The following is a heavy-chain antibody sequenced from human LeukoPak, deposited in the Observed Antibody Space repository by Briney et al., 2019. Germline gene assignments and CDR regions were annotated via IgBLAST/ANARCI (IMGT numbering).Heavy chain of an antibody. V-gene: IGHV4-34*01. D-gene: IGHD3-10*01. CDR3: ARGGSSGSGSYYHSYYYYYMDV. J-gene: IGHJ6*03. CDR2: INHSGST. Sequence: SETLSLTCAVYGGSFSGYYWSWIRQPPGKGLEWIGEINHSGSTNYNPSLKSRVTISVDTSKNQFSLKLSSVTAADTAVYYCARGGSSGSGSYYHSYYYYYMDVWGKGTTVTVSS. CDR1: GGSFSGYY.